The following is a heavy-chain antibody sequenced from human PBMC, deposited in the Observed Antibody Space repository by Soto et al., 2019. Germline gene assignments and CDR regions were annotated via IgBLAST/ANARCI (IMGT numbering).Heavy chain of an antibody. CDR3: ASHTGSSPEGRYYYGMDV. V-gene: IGHV1-69*12. J-gene: IGHJ6*02. CDR1: GGTFSSYA. D-gene: IGHD1-26*01. CDR2: IIPIFGTA. Sequence: QVQLVQSGAEVKKPGSSVKVSCKASGGTFSSYAISWVRQAPGQGLEWMGGIIPIFGTADYAQTFQGRVTITADESPSTAYMELSSLRSEDTAVYYCASHTGSSPEGRYYYGMDVWGQGTTVTVSS.